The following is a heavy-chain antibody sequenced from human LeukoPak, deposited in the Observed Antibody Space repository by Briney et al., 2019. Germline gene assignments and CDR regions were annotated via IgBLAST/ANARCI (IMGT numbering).Heavy chain of an antibody. V-gene: IGHV3-23*01. CDR3: ETDIAAAGA. CDR2: ISDSGGST. CDR1: GFTFSNYA. D-gene: IGHD6-13*01. Sequence: PGGSLRLSCAASGFTFSNYAMGWVRQAPGKGLEWISAISDSGGSTYYADSVKGRFTISRDNSKNTLYLQMNSLRAEDTAIYYCETDIAAAGAWGQGTLVTVSS. J-gene: IGHJ5*02.